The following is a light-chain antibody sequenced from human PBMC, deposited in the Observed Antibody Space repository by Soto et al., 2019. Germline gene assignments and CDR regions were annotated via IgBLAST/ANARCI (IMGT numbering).Light chain of an antibody. J-gene: IGKJ2*01. Sequence: DIVLTQSPATLSLSPGDRATLSCRASQSVSVYLAWYQQKPGQVPRLLIYDASYRAPGIPARFSGSGSGTDFTLTISSLEPEDFAVYYCQQRSDWLYTFGPGTRVDIK. V-gene: IGKV3-11*01. CDR3: QQRSDWLYT. CDR1: QSVSVY. CDR2: DAS.